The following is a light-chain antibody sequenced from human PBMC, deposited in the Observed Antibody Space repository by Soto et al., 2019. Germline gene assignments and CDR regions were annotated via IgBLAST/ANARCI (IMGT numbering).Light chain of an antibody. Sequence: TQSPSSLSSSVGDRVTVTCRASQGISSDLGWFQQKPGKAPKLLIYAASSLQSGVPSRFSGRGSGTYFTLTISGLQVEDSATYYCLQEYRYPLTFGGGTKV. CDR1: QGISSD. J-gene: IGKJ4*01. V-gene: IGKV1-6*02. CDR2: AAS. CDR3: LQEYRYPLT.